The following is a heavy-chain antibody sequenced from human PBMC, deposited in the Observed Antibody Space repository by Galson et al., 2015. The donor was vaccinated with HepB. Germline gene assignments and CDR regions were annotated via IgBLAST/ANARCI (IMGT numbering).Heavy chain of an antibody. CDR3: ARDKGGSYYDSSGYYSEGVFDY. CDR2: ISSSSSTI. J-gene: IGHJ4*02. V-gene: IGHV3-48*02. Sequence: SLRLSCAASGFTFSSYSMNWVRQAPGKGLEWVSYISSSSSTIYYADSVKGRFTISRDNAKNSLYLQMNSLRDEGTAVYYCARDKGGSYYDSSGYYSEGVFDYWGQGTLVTVSS. D-gene: IGHD3-22*01. CDR1: GFTFSSYS.